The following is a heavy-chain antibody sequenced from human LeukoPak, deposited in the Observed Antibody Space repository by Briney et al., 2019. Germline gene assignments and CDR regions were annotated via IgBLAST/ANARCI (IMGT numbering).Heavy chain of an antibody. CDR2: INHSGST. D-gene: IGHD1-26*01. Sequence: SETLSLTCAVYGGSFSGYYWSWIRQPPGKGLEWIGEINHSGSTNYNPSLKSRVTISVDTSKNRFSLKLTSVTAADTAVYYCARGWEVTGNWFDPWGQGTLVTVSS. CDR1: GGSFSGYY. J-gene: IGHJ5*02. V-gene: IGHV4-34*01. CDR3: ARGWEVTGNWFDP.